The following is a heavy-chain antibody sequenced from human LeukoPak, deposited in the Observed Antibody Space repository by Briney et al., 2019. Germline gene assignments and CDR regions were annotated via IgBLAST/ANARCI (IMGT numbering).Heavy chain of an antibody. J-gene: IGHJ6*02. Sequence: PSETLSLTCTVSGGSISSYYWSWIRQPPGKGLEWIGYIHYSGSTNYNPSLKSRVTISVDTSKNQFSLKLSSVTAADTAVYYCARHFNYYGMDVWGQGTTVTVSS. CDR3: ARHFNYYGMDV. V-gene: IGHV4-59*08. CDR2: IHYSGST. CDR1: GGSISSYY.